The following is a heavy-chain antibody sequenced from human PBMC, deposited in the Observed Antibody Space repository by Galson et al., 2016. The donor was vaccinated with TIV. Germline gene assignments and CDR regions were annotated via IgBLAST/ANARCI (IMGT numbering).Heavy chain of an antibody. D-gene: IGHD3-22*01. Sequence: SLRLSCAASGFIVDDNYMTWIRQAPGKGLEWVSVIYGDGRTYYTDSVRGRFTISRDSSKNTLYLQMNSLRAEDPAVYYCARDRYYDARGYYYYYYGMDVWGQGTTVTVSS. CDR3: ARDRYYDARGYYYYYYGMDV. J-gene: IGHJ6*02. V-gene: IGHV3-53*01. CDR2: IYGDGRT. CDR1: GFIVDDNY.